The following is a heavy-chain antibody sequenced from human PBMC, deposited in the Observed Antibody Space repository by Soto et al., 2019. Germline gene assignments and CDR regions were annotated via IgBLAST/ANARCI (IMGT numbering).Heavy chain of an antibody. CDR3: ARENVNSKSWYVVDY. V-gene: IGHV1-18*01. J-gene: IGHJ4*02. CDR1: GYTFTSHG. CDR2: ISAHNGNT. Sequence: VQLVQSGAEVKKPGASVKVSCKASGYTFTSHGINWVRRAPGQGLEWMGWISAHNGNTKYAEKFQGRITVATETSTSTAYMKLRSLRSDDTAVYYCARENVNSKSWYVVDYWGQGTLVTVSS. D-gene: IGHD3-16*01.